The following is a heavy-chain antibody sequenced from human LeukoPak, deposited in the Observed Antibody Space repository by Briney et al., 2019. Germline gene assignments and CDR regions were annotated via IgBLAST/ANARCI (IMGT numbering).Heavy chain of an antibody. Sequence: PGGSLRLSCTVSGFTVSTNSMSWVRQAPGKGLEWVSFIYSDNTHYSDSVKGRFTISRDNSKNTLYLQMNSLRAEDTAVYYCARDSGHERYYYYYYMDVWGKGTTVTVSS. CDR2: IYSDNT. V-gene: IGHV3-53*01. J-gene: IGHJ6*03. CDR3: ARDSGHERYYYYYYMDV. CDR1: GFTVSTNS. D-gene: IGHD2-15*01.